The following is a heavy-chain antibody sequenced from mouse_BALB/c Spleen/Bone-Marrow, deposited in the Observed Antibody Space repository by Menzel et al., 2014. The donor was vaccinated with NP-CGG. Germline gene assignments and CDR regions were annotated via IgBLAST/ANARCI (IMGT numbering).Heavy chain of an antibody. J-gene: IGHJ1*01. CDR3: ARLNYYGNLFV. Sequence: EVQGVESGGGLVQPGGSLKLSCAASRFDFSRYWMSWVRRAPGKGLEWIGEINPDSSTINYTPSLKDKFIISRGNAKNTLYLQMSKVRSEDTALYYCARLNYYGNLFVWGAGTTVTVSS. D-gene: IGHD1-1*01. CDR1: RFDFSRYW. V-gene: IGHV4-1*02. CDR2: INPDSSTI.